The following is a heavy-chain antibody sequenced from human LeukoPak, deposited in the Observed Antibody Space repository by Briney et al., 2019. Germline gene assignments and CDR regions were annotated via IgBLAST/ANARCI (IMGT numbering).Heavy chain of an antibody. V-gene: IGHV3-53*01. CDR2: IYSGGST. CDR1: GFTFSSYY. Sequence: PGGSLRLSCAASGFTFSSYYMSWVRQAPGKGLEWVSVIYSGGSTYYAYSVKGRFTISRDNSKNTLYLQMNSLRGEDTAVYYCARVLSVSYCDSWGQGTLVTVSS. J-gene: IGHJ4*02. CDR3: ARVLSVSYCDS. D-gene: IGHD2/OR15-2a*01.